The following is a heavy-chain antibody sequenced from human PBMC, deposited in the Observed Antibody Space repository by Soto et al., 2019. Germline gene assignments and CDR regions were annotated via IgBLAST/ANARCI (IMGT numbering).Heavy chain of an antibody. Sequence: SETLSLTCAVYGGSFSGYYWSWIRQPPGKGLEWIGEINHSGSTNYNPSLKSRVTISVDTSKNQFSLKLSSVTAADTAVYYCARSLGSSPGDDYWGQGTLVTVSS. D-gene: IGHD6-6*01. V-gene: IGHV4-34*01. CDR3: ARSLGSSPGDDY. CDR2: INHSGST. CDR1: GGSFSGYY. J-gene: IGHJ4*02.